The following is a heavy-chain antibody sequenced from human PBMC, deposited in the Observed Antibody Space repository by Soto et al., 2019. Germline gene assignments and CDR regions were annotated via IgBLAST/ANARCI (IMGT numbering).Heavy chain of an antibody. D-gene: IGHD3-22*01. J-gene: IGHJ6*02. CDR2: ISAYNGNT. CDR1: GYTFTSYG. V-gene: IGHV1-18*01. Sequence: GASVKVSCKASGYTFTSYGISWVRQAPGQGLEWMGWISAYNGNTNYAQKLQGRVTMTTDTSTSTAYMELRSLRSDDTAVYYCARVRWLLPYYYYYYGMDVWGQGTTVTVSS. CDR3: ARVRWLLPYYYYYYGMDV.